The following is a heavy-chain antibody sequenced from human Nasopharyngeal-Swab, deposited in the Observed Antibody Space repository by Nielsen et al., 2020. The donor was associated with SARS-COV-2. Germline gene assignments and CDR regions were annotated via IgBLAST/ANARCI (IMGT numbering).Heavy chain of an antibody. V-gene: IGHV4-34*01. CDR2: INHSGST. CDR1: CGSFSGYY. CDR3: ARVATVVGNDY. D-gene: IGHD4-23*01. J-gene: IGHJ4*02. Sequence: SQTLSLTSAVSCGSFSGYYWSWIRQPPGKGLEWIGEINHSGSTNYNPSLKSRVTISVDTSKNQFSLKLSSVTAADTAVYYCARVATVVGNDYGGQGTLVTVAS.